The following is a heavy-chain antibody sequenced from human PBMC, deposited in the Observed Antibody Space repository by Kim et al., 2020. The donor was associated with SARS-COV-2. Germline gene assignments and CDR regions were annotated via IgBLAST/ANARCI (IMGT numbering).Heavy chain of an antibody. CDR3: TTALQQLGPLFDY. Sequence: AEPVRRRLTISRDDAKNTLYLQMNSLKTEDTAVYYCTTALQQLGPLFDYWGQGTLVTVSS. V-gene: IGHV3-15*01. D-gene: IGHD5-18*01. J-gene: IGHJ4*02.